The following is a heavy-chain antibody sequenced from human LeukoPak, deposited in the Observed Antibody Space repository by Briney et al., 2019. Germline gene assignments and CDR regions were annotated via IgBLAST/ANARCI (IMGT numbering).Heavy chain of an antibody. CDR3: TRVVVVLNDAFDI. J-gene: IGHJ3*02. D-gene: IGHD2-15*01. V-gene: IGHV3-49*04. CDR1: GFTFGDYA. Sequence: GVLILSCTASGFTFGDYAMSWVRQAPGKGLEWVGFIRSKAYGGTTEYAASVKGRFTISRDDSKSIAYLQMNSLKTEDTAVYYCTRVVVVLNDAFDIWGQGTMVTVSS. CDR2: IRSKAYGGTT.